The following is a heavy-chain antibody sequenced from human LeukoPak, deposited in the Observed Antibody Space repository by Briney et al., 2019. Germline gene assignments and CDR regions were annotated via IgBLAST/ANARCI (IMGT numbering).Heavy chain of an antibody. Sequence: SETLSLTCAVSGDSINRSDWWSWVRQSPGKGLEWIGEIYQSGRTNYKPSLKSRITISADKSKNQLSLKLISVTAADAAVYYCARGDASGYPDYWGQGTLVTVSS. CDR2: IYQSGRT. V-gene: IGHV4-4*02. CDR3: ARGDASGYPDY. CDR1: GDSINRSDW. D-gene: IGHD3-22*01. J-gene: IGHJ4*02.